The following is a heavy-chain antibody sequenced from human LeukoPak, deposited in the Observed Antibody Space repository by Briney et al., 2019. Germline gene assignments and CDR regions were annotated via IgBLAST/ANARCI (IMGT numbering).Heavy chain of an antibody. D-gene: IGHD3-22*01. J-gene: IGHJ4*02. Sequence: ASVKVSCKASGYTFTSYYMHWVRQAPGQGLEWMGIINPSGGSTSYAQKFQGRVTMTRDMSTSTDYMELSSLRSEDTAVYYCARVDDRGHYYDSSGPRKLFDYWGQGTLVTVSS. V-gene: IGHV1-46*01. CDR3: ARVDDRGHYYDSSGPRKLFDY. CDR2: INPSGGST. CDR1: GYTFTSYY.